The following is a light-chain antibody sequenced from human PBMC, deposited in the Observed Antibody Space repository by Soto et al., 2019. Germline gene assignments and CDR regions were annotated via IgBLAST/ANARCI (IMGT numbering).Light chain of an antibody. V-gene: IGKV2-28*01. J-gene: IGKJ5*01. CDR1: QSLLYNNTYNY. CDR2: FGS. CDR3: MQALQSLT. Sequence: LLTQSPLTLPVTPAEPASISCRSSQSLLYNNTYNYLDWYVQKPGQSPQLLIYFGSNRAPGVPDRFSGSGSGTDFTLKINRVEAEDVGTYYCMQALQSLTFGQGTRLEIK.